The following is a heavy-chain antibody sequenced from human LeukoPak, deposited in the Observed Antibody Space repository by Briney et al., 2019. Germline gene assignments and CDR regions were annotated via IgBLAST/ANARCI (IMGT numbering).Heavy chain of an antibody. Sequence: GGSLRLSCAASGFIFSSYGMHWVRQAPGKGLEWVAFIRYDGSNKYYADSVKGRFTISRDDSRNTLYLQMNSLRAEDTAVYYCAKDRSAGDILTGDDYWGQGTLVTVSS. D-gene: IGHD3-9*01. CDR1: GFIFSSYG. J-gene: IGHJ4*02. CDR3: AKDRSAGDILTGDDY. CDR2: IRYDGSNK. V-gene: IGHV3-30*02.